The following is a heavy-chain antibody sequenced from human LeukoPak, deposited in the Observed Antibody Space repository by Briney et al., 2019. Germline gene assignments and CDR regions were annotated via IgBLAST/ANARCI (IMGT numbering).Heavy chain of an antibody. CDR2: ISYDGSNK. CDR3: AKRPASGSYVGAFDI. CDR1: RFTFSRYA. J-gene: IGHJ3*02. V-gene: IGHV3-30-3*02. D-gene: IGHD3-10*01. Sequence: SLRLSCAASRFTFSRYATHWLCQAPGKGLEGGTVISYDGSNKYYADSVKGRFTISRDNSKNTLYLQMSSLRAEDTAVYYCAKRPASGSYVGAFDIWGQGTMVTVSS.